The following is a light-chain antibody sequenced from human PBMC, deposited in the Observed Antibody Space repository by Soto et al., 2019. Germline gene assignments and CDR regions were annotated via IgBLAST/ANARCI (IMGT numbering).Light chain of an antibody. Sequence: AIQMTQSPSSLSASVGYRVTITCRASQAIRNNLGWYQQKPGKAPKLLIYAASSLQSGVPSRFSGSGSGTDFTLTISSLQSEDFALYYCQQYNDWPLTFGQGTKGDIK. CDR3: QQYNDWPLT. CDR1: QAIRNN. V-gene: IGKV1-6*01. J-gene: IGKJ1*01. CDR2: AAS.